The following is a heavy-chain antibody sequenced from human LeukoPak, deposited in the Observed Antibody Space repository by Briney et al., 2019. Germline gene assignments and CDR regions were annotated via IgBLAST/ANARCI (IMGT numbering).Heavy chain of an antibody. CDR2: IYYSGST. CDR3: ARGGYCSSTSCYITLYDYYGMDV. CDR1: GGSFSGYY. V-gene: IGHV4-30-4*08. D-gene: IGHD2-2*02. J-gene: IGHJ6*02. Sequence: SETLSLTCAVYGGSFSGYYWSWIRQPPGKGLEWIGYIYYSGSTYYNPSLKSRVTISVDTSKNQFSLKLSSVTAADTAVYYCARGGYCSSTSCYITLYDYYGMDVWGQGTTVTVSS.